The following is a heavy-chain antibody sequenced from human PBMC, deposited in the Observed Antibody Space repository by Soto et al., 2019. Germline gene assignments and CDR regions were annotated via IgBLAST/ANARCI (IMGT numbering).Heavy chain of an antibody. CDR2: IYYSGST. J-gene: IGHJ5*02. V-gene: IGHV4-31*03. CDR1: GGSISSGGYY. Sequence: SETLSLTCTVSGGSISSGGYYWSWIRQDPGKGLEWIGYIYYSGSTYYNPSLKSRVTISVDTSKNQFSLKLSSVTAADTAVYYCARVAGYRPYNWFDPWGQGTLVTVSS. CDR3: ARVAGYRPYNWFDP. D-gene: IGHD3-9*01.